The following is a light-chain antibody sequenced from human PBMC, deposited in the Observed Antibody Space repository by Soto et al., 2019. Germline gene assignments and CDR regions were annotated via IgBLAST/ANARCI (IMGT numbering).Light chain of an antibody. CDR3: QHYNSYPFT. J-gene: IGKJ2*01. CDR2: GAS. V-gene: IGKV3-20*01. CDR1: QSVSTSQ. Sequence: EIVLTQSPGTLSLSPGERATLSCRASQSVSTSQLAWYQQKPGQAPRLLIYGASTRAIGITDRFSGSGSGTDFTLTITRLEPDDFATYYCQHYNSYPFTFGQGTELEIK.